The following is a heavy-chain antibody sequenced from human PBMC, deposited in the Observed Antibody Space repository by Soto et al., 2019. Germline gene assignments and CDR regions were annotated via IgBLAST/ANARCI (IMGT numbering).Heavy chain of an antibody. V-gene: IGHV1-69*08. CDR1: GGTFTSHT. Sequence: QVQLVQSGAELKKPGSSVKVSCKASGGTFTSHTIIAWVRQAPGQGHEWMGRIIPTLDIVDYAQKFQDRVTITADKPTSTAYMELRSLISEDTAVYYCARDERGYNYVSDYGLDVWGQGTSVTVSS. D-gene: IGHD5-18*01. CDR2: IIPTLDIV. J-gene: IGHJ6*02. CDR3: ARDERGYNYVSDYGLDV.